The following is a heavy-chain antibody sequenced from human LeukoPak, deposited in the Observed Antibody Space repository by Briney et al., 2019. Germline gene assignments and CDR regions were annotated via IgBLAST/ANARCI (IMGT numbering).Heavy chain of an antibody. D-gene: IGHD6-13*01. CDR3: ARVVGLTGYSSSWYSGYYYYMDV. CDR2: IIPIFGTT. CDR1: GGTFTSYA. V-gene: IGHV1-69*06. Sequence: SVKVSCKASGGTFTSYAISWVRQAPGQGLEWMGGIIPIFGTTNYAQKFQDRVTITADKSTSTAYMELSSLRSEDTAVYYCARVVGLTGYSSSWYSGYYYYMDVWGKGTTVTVSS. J-gene: IGHJ6*03.